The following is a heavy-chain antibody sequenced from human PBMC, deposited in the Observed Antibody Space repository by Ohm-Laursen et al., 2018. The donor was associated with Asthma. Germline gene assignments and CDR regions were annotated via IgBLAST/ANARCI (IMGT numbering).Heavy chain of an antibody. V-gene: IGHV3-30*19. CDR3: ARDIGDANYFDY. D-gene: IGHD2-21*01. CDR2: IWYDGSNK. J-gene: IGHJ4*02. CDR1: GFTFSSYG. Sequence: SLRLSCAASGFTFSSYGMHWVRQAPGKGLEWVAVIWYDGSNKYYADSVKGRFTISRDNSKNTLYLQMNSLRAEDTAVYYCARDIGDANYFDYWGQGTLVTVSS.